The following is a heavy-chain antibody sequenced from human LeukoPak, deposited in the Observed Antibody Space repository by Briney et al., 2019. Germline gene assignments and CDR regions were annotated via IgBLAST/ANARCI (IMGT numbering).Heavy chain of an antibody. J-gene: IGHJ3*01. Sequence: GGSLRLSCAASGFTFSGYSMNWVRQAPGKGLEWVSYISSSSSTIYYADSVKGRFTISRDNAKNSLYLQMNSLRDEDTAVYYCARDQYSSTWYRGAFDVWGQGTMVSVSS. CDR1: GFTFSGYS. V-gene: IGHV3-48*02. CDR2: ISSSSSTI. CDR3: ARDQYSSTWYRGAFDV. D-gene: IGHD6-13*01.